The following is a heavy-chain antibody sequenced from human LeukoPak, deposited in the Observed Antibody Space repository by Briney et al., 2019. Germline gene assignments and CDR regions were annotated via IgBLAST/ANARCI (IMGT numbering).Heavy chain of an antibody. Sequence: SETLSLTRAVYGGSFSGYYWSWIRQPPGKGLEWIGEINHSGSTNYNPSLKSRVTISVDTSKNQFSLKLSSVTAADTAVYYCARRLFFGVVTLRGSAFDIWGQGTMVTVSS. CDR1: GGSFSGYY. CDR2: INHSGST. D-gene: IGHD3-3*01. J-gene: IGHJ3*02. CDR3: ARRLFFGVVTLRGSAFDI. V-gene: IGHV4-34*01.